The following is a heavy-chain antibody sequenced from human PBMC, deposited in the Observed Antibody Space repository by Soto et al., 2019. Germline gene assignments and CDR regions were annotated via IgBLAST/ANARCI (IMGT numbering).Heavy chain of an antibody. J-gene: IGHJ4*02. D-gene: IGHD3-10*01. CDR2: IYYSGST. CDR3: ARQMVWFGELLIFDY. V-gene: IGHV4-39*01. Sequence: SETLSLTCTVSGGSIISGSYFWGWIRQPPGKGLEWIGSIYYSGSTYYNPSLRSRVTISVDTSKNQFSLKLSSVTAADTAVYYCARQMVWFGELLIFDYWGQGTLVTVSS. CDR1: GGSIISGSYF.